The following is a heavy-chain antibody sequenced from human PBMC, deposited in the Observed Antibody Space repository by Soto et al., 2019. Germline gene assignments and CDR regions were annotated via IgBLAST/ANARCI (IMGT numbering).Heavy chain of an antibody. CDR3: ARVGTQLEDNWFDP. Sequence: GASVKVSCKASGGTFSSYAISWVRQAPGQGLEWMGGIIPIFGTANYAQKFQGRVTITADESTSTAYMELSSLRSEDTAVYYCARVGTQLEDNWFDPWGQGTLVTVSS. CDR2: IIPIFGTA. CDR1: GGTFSSYA. J-gene: IGHJ5*02. V-gene: IGHV1-69*13. D-gene: IGHD6-13*01.